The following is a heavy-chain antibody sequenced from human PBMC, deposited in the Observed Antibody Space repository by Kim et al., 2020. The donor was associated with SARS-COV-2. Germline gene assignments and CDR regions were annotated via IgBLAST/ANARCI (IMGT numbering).Heavy chain of an antibody. CDR3: ARELYGSGSYYPDY. D-gene: IGHD3-10*01. Sequence: ADSVKGRFTNSRDNAKNSLYLQTNSLRAEDTAVYYCARELYGSGSYYPDYWGQGTLVTVSS. V-gene: IGHV3-11*05. J-gene: IGHJ4*02.